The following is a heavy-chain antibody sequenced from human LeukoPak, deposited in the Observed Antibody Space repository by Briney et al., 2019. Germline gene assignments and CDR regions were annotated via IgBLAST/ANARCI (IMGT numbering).Heavy chain of an antibody. V-gene: IGHV4-59*01. J-gene: IGHJ3*02. D-gene: IGHD3-22*01. CDR1: GGSISSYY. CDR3: ARDQDCGYYNGDAFDI. Sequence: SETLSLTCTVSGGSISSYYWSWIRQPPGKGLEWIGYIYYSGSTNYNPSLKSRVTISVDTSKNQFSLKLSSVTAADTAVYYCARDQDCGYYNGDAFDIWGQGTMVTVSS. CDR2: IYYSGST.